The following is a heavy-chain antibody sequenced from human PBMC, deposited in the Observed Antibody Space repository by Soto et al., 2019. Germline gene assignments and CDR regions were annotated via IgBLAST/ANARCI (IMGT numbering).Heavy chain of an antibody. D-gene: IGHD3-9*01. Sequence: QVQLQESGPGLVKPTQTLSLTSTVSGGSISSGSYYWSWIREHPGKGLERIGYIYYSGSTYYNPSLKIRVTISVDTSKNQFSLKLSSVTAADTAVYYCARGPELRYFDWVYFDYWGQGTLVTVSS. CDR3: ARGPELRYFDWVYFDY. CDR1: GGSISSGSYY. J-gene: IGHJ4*02. CDR2: IYYSGST. V-gene: IGHV4-31*03.